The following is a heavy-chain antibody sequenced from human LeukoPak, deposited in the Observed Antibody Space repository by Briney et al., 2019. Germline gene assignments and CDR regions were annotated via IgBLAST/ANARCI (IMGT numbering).Heavy chain of an antibody. Sequence: KFQGRVTMTRDTSINTAYMEVRRLTSDDTAVYYCARASFWESPINWFDPWGQGTLVTVSS. D-gene: IGHD3-16*01. CDR3: ARASFWESPINWFDP. V-gene: IGHV1-2*02. J-gene: IGHJ5*02.